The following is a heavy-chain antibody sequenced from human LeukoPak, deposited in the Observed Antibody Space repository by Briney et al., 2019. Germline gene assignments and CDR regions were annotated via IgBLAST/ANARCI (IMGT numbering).Heavy chain of an antibody. V-gene: IGHV3-7*03. CDR2: IKRDGSEK. CDR3: ARLGPASSGWPESFDY. CDR1: GFTFSSYA. D-gene: IGHD6-19*01. Sequence: GGSLRLSCAASGFTFSSYAMHWVRQAPGKGLEWVANIKRDGSEKYYVDSVKGRFTISRDNAKNSLDLQMNSLRVEDTAVYYCARLGPASSGWPESFDYWGQGTLVTVSS. J-gene: IGHJ4*02.